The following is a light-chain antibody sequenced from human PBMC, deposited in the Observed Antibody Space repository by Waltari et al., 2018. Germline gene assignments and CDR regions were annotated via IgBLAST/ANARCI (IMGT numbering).Light chain of an antibody. CDR3: QESFNPPLMYP. J-gene: IGKJ2*01. CDR2: AAS. Sequence: DIQMTQSPSSLSASVGDTVTITCRASHAISNVLNWYQQRQGKAPSLLIYAASSMKSGVASRFSGSGYGTDFTHTRSGLQPEDVAPYYSQESFNPPLMYPFGQGTILEIK. CDR1: HAISNV. V-gene: IGKV1-39*01.